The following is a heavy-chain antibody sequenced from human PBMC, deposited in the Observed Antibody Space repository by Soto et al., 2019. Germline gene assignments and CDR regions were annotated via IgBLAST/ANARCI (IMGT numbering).Heavy chain of an antibody. CDR1: GYTFTSYY. D-gene: IGHD3-3*01. Sequence: ASVKVSCKASGYTFTSYYMHWVRQAPGQGLEWMGIINPSGGSTSYAQKFQGRVTMTRDTSTSTVYMELSSLRSEDTAVYYCARDRGGTIFGVVTTKSYGMDVWGQGTTVTVSS. CDR3: ARDRGGTIFGVVTTKSYGMDV. CDR2: INPSGGST. J-gene: IGHJ6*02. V-gene: IGHV1-46*01.